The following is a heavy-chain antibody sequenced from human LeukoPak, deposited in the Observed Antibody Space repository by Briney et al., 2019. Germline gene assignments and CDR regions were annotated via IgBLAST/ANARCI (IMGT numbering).Heavy chain of an antibody. J-gene: IGHJ5*02. V-gene: IGHV4-39*02. CDR2: MYYSGTT. CDR1: GGSISSGSYY. CDR3: ARDFFSCSGGSCYPMLGWFDP. D-gene: IGHD2-15*01. Sequence: SETLSLTCTVSGGSISSGSYYWGWIRQPPGKGLEWIASMYYSGTTFYSPSLKSRVTISVDTSKNQLSLKLGSVTAADTAVYYCARDFFSCSGGSCYPMLGWFDPWGQGTLVTVSS.